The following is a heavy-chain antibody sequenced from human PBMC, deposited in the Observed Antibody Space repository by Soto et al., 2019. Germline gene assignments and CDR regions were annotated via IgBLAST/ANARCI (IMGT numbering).Heavy chain of an antibody. V-gene: IGHV4-59*01. CDR1: GGSMRNYF. CDR2: IHYSGTT. CDR3: EAGEASSRNLAPYYLDS. Sequence: SETLSLTCTVSGGSMRNYFWTWIRQPPGKGLEWFGYIHYSGTTSFFPSYNPSLRSRVTISEDTSKNQFSLKLLSVTTADTAVYLCEAGEASSRNLAPYYLDSWGQGNPVTVSS. J-gene: IGHJ4*02. D-gene: IGHD6-13*01.